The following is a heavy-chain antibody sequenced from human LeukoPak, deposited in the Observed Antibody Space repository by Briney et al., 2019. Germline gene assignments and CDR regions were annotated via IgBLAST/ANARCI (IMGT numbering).Heavy chain of an antibody. CDR2: ISGSGGST. V-gene: IGHV3-23*01. J-gene: IGHJ4*02. CDR1: GFTFSSYA. Sequence: GGSLRLSWAASGFTFSSYAMSWVRQAPGKGLEWVSAISGSGGSTYYADSVKGRFTISRDNSKNTLYLQMNSLRAEDTAVYYCAKETGYCSSTSCYAGSLYFDYWGQGTLVTVSS. CDR3: AKETGYCSSTSCYAGSLYFDY. D-gene: IGHD2-2*01.